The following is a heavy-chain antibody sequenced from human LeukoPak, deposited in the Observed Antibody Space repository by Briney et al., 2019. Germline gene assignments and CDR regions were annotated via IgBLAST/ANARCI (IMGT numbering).Heavy chain of an antibody. CDR1: GFTFSISG. CDR3: ARGVGYSFGTGDY. CDR2: IWYDGSNE. D-gene: IGHD5-18*01. V-gene: IGHV3-33*01. J-gene: IGHJ4*02. Sequence: GGSLRLSCAASGFTFSISGIHWVRQAPGKGLEWVALIWYDGSNEYYADSVKGRFTISRDNSKNTLYLQMTSLRAEDTAIYYCARGVGYSFGTGDYWGQGTLVTVSS.